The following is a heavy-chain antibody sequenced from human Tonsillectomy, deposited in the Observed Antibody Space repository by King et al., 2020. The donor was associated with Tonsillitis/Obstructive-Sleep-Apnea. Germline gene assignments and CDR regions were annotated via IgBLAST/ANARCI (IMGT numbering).Heavy chain of an antibody. J-gene: IGHJ4*02. CDR2: INPSDSGT. V-gene: IGHV1-46*01. Sequence: VQLVESGAEVKKPGASVMVSCKASGYTFTTYYMHWVRQAPGQGLEWMGIINPSDSGTNYAQKFQGRVTLTRDTSTSTVHMELSSLRSEDTAVYYCAREALAAAGTILDYWGQGTLVTVSS. D-gene: IGHD6-13*01. CDR1: GYTFTTYY. CDR3: AREALAAAGTILDY.